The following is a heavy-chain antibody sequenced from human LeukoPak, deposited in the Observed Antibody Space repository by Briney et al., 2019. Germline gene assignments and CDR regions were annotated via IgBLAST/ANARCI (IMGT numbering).Heavy chain of an antibody. CDR1: GFTFSEYS. D-gene: IGHD3-22*01. J-gene: IGHJ4*02. V-gene: IGHV3-21*01. CDR2: INQCRKSI. Sequence: PRGSLKPPCAASGFTFSEYSINWGRQAPGKRLEWVSSINQCRKSIYYADAVRGRFSISRDNAKNSVYLQMKSLRVEDTALYYCVRLRRNRDRRDYYDYYNFWGQGILVTVSS. CDR3: VRLRRNRDRRDYYDYYNF.